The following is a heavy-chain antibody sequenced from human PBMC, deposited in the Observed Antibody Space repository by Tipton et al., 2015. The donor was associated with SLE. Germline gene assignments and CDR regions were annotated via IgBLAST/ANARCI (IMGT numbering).Heavy chain of an antibody. Sequence: TLSLTCTVSGGSISTYYWSWIRQPPKQGLEWIGWIYHTGSTDYNPSLKSRVTISVDTSKNQFSLWLSSVTAADTAVYYCARDYYGSGFDAFDIWGQGTMVTVSS. D-gene: IGHD3-10*01. CDR2: IYHTGST. CDR3: ARDYYGSGFDAFDI. J-gene: IGHJ3*02. CDR1: GGSISTYY. V-gene: IGHV4-59*01.